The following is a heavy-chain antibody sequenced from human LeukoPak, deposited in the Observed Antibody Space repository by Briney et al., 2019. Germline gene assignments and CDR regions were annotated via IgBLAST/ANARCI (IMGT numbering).Heavy chain of an antibody. CDR1: GGSLSGYY. CDR3: ARGLRFDP. J-gene: IGHJ5*02. Sequence: PSETLSLTCAVYGGSLSGYYWSWIRQSPGKGLEWIGKINHSGSSNYNPSLKSRVTISVDTSKNQFSLKLSSVTAADTAVYYCARGLRFDPWGQGTLVTVSS. CDR2: INHSGSS. V-gene: IGHV4-34*01.